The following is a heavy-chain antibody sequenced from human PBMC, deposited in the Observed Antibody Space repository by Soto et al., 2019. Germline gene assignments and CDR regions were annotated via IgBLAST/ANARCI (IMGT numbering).Heavy chain of an antibody. CDR1: GFTFSSYA. V-gene: IGHV3-30*14. D-gene: IGHD3-16*01. Sequence: QVQLVESGGGVVQPGRSQRLSCAASGFTFSSYAMHWVRQAPGKGLEWVAVISYDGTKKYYADSVKGRFTISRDNARNTLYVQMNSLRAEDTALYYCAKVFWGSEVADYYYGLDVWGQGTTVTVSS. J-gene: IGHJ6*02. CDR2: ISYDGTKK. CDR3: AKVFWGSEVADYYYGLDV.